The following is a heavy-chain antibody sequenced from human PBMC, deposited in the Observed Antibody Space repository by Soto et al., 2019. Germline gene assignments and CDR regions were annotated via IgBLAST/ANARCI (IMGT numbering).Heavy chain of an antibody. CDR2: IIPIFGTA. D-gene: IGHD6-13*01. V-gene: IGHV1-69*13. J-gene: IGHJ6*02. Sequence: ASVKVSCKASGGTFSSYAISWVRQAPGQGLEWMGGIIPIFGTANYAQKFQGRVTITADESTSTAYMELSSLRSEDTAVYYCARDQAWQQLVRYYYYGMDVWGQGTTVTVSS. CDR1: GGTFSSYA. CDR3: ARDQAWQQLVRYYYYGMDV.